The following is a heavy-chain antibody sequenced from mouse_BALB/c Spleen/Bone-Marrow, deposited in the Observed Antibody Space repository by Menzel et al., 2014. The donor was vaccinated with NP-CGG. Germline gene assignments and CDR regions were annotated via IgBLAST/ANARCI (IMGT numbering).Heavy chain of an antibody. J-gene: IGHJ4*01. V-gene: IGHV5-6-5*01. CDR2: ISSGGST. D-gene: IGHD1-1*01. CDR3: ARDGSSYYAMDY. CDR1: GFTFSSYA. Sequence: EVKLMDSGGGLVKPGGSLKLSCAASGFTFSSYAMSWVRQTPEKRLEWVASISSGGSTYYPDSVKGRFTISRDNARNILYLQMSSLRSEDTAMYYCARDGSSYYAMDYWGQGTSVTVSS.